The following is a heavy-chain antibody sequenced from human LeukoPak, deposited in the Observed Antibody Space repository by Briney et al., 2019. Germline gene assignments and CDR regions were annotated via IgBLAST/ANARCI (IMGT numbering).Heavy chain of an antibody. J-gene: IGHJ3*02. V-gene: IGHV3-30*02. CDR2: IRYDGSNK. D-gene: IGHD3-3*02. CDR1: GFTFSSYG. CDR3: ANLGATFLERAFDI. Sequence: GGSLRLSCAASGFTFSSYGMHWVRQAPGKGLEWVAFIRYDGSNKYYADSVKGRFTISRDNSKNTLYLQMNSLRAEDTAVYYCANLGATFLERAFDIWGQGTMVTVSS.